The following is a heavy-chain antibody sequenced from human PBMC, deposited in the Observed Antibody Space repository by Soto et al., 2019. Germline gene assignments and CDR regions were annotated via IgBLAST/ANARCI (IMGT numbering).Heavy chain of an antibody. V-gene: IGHV3-33*01. J-gene: IGHJ4*02. CDR3: ARWADAKRLDY. CDR2: IWYDGSEK. Sequence: LRLSCTASGFTFRSHGMHWVRQAPGKGLEWVAVIWYDGSEKYYADSVKDRFTISRDNSKNTLYLQMNSLRVEDTAVYYCARWADAKRLDYWGQGTPVTSPQ. CDR1: GFTFRSHG.